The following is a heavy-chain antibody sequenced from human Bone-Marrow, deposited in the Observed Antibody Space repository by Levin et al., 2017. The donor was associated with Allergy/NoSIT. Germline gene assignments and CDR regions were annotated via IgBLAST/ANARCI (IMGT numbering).Heavy chain of an antibody. J-gene: IGHJ6*02. CDR1: GGSFSNHA. Sequence: PGESLKISCKTSGGSFSNHAISWVRQAPGQGLEWVGRIVPIAGIAYTAQKFQGRVTLTEDDITETVYMELTSLISEDTAVYYCARGDIVIRGEHFYYYGMEVWGQGTTVTVS. CDR3: ARGDIVIRGEHFYYYGMEV. D-gene: IGHD2-15*01. V-gene: IGHV1-69*04. CDR2: IVPIAGIA.